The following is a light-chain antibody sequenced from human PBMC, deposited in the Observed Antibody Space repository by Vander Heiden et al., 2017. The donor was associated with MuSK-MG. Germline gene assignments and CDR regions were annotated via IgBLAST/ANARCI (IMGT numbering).Light chain of an antibody. CDR3: CQSAGSNTVI. Sequence: QSALTQPRSVSGSPGQSVTISCTGTSSDVGGYNSVSWYQHHPGQARNVMMYDVSHRPSGVPVRGSASKSSKNASTHTSGIQAEDDAHEYCCQSAGSNTVIFGGGTRLTVL. CDR1: SSDVGGYNS. CDR2: DVS. J-gene: IGLJ2*01. V-gene: IGLV2-11*01.